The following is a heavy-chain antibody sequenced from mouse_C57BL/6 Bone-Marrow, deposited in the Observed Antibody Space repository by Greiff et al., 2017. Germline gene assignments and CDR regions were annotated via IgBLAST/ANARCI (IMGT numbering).Heavy chain of an antibody. Sequence: QVQLQQPGAELVRPGSSVKLSCKASGYTFTSYWMDWVKQRPGQGLEWIGNIYPSDSETHYNEKFKDKAKLTVDKSSRTAYMQLSSLTSEDSSVSYCARGTGTLYYFAYWGQGPTLTVSS. D-gene: IGHD4-1*01. J-gene: IGHJ2*01. CDR2: IYPSDSET. CDR3: ARGTGTLYYFAY. V-gene: IGHV1-61*01. CDR1: GYTFTSYW.